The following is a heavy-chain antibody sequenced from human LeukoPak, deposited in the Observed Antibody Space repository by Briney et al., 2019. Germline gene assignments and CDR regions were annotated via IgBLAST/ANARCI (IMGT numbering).Heavy chain of an antibody. J-gene: IGHJ4*02. CDR2: DGTSK. D-gene: IGHD1-26*01. V-gene: IGHV3-30*02. CDR1: GFTFSSSG. Sequence: GGSLRLSCAASGFTFSSSGMHWVRQAPGKGLEWVAFDGTSKYYSDSVKGRFTISRDNSKNTVYLQMNSLRAEDTAVYYCAKETRGSYSDYWGQGTLVTVSS. CDR3: AKETRGSYSDY.